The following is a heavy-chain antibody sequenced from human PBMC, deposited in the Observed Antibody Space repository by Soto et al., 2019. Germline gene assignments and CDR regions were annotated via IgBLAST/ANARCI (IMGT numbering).Heavy chain of an antibody. CDR2: VSTSGRST. V-gene: IGHV3-64D*06. Sequence: PGGSLSLSCSASGFIFSESTIYWVRQVPGKGLEAISAVSTSGRSTYYADSVKDRFTISRDNSKNTLFLQMGSLRPEDTAIYYCVKQAHGLDGVAFDYWGQGTQVTV. CDR3: VKQAHGLDGVAFDY. CDR1: GFIFSEST. D-gene: IGHD2-15*01. J-gene: IGHJ4*02.